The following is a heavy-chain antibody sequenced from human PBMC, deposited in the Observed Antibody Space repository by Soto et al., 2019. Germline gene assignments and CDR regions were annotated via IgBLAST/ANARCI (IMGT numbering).Heavy chain of an antibody. Sequence: PVESLKISCKGSGYSFTSYWISWVRQMPGKGLEWMGRIDPSDSYTNYSPSFQGHVTISADKSISTAYLQWSSLKASDTAMYYCARTDDFDWPPHYGMDVWGQGTTVTVSS. CDR3: ARTDDFDWPPHYGMDV. V-gene: IGHV5-10-1*01. J-gene: IGHJ6*02. CDR2: IDPSDSYT. CDR1: GYSFTSYW. D-gene: IGHD3-9*01.